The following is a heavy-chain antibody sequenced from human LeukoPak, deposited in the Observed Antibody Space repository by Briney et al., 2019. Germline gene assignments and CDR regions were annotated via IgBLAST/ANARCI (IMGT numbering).Heavy chain of an antibody. J-gene: IGHJ4*02. CDR2: IAYEGTIR. Sequence: PGGSLRLSCAASGFLFSSSAIHWFRQAPGKGLEWVAGIAYEGTIRNYADSVRGRSIISRDNSKNTLYLQMNSLRAEDTAVYYCATYYYDSGTDYWGQGTLVTVSS. V-gene: IGHV3-30*01. CDR3: ATYYYDSGTDY. CDR1: GFLFSSSA. D-gene: IGHD3-22*01.